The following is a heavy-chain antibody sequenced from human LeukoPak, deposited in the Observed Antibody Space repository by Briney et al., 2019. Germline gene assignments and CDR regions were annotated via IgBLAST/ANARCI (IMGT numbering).Heavy chain of an antibody. CDR3: ARDYGDFYYFDY. J-gene: IGHJ4*02. Sequence: ASVKVSCKASGYTFTSYDINWVRQATGQGLEWMGWMNPNSGNTGYAQKFQGRVTMTRNTSISTAYMELSSLRSEDTAVYYCARDYGDFYYFDYWGQGTLVTVSS. CDR1: GYTFTSYD. V-gene: IGHV1-8*01. D-gene: IGHD4-17*01. CDR2: MNPNSGNT.